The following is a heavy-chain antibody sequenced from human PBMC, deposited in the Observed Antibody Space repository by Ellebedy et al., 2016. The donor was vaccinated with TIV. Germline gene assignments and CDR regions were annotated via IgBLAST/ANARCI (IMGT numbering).Heavy chain of an antibody. CDR1: GYTFTSYG. V-gene: IGHV1-69*13. D-gene: IGHD6-6*01. CDR2: IIPIFGTA. CDR3: AKVSSSSPDDFDY. Sequence: SVKVSXXASGYTFTSYGISWVRQAPGQGLEWMGGIIPIFGTANYAQKFQGRVTITADESTSTAYMELSSLRAEDTAVYYCAKVSSSSPDDFDYWGQGTLVIVSS. J-gene: IGHJ4*02.